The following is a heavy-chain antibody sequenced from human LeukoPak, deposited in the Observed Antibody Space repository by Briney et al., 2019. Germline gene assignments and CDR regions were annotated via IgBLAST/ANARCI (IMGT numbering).Heavy chain of an antibody. Sequence: SETLSLTCTVSGGSISSYYWSWIRQPPGKGLEWIGYIYYSGSTNYNPSLKSRVTISVDTSKNQFSLKLSSVTAADTAVYYCARGMQQLYHFDSWGRGTLVTVSS. CDR3: ARGMQQLYHFDS. D-gene: IGHD6-13*01. J-gene: IGHJ4*02. CDR1: GGSISSYY. CDR2: IYYSGST. V-gene: IGHV4-59*01.